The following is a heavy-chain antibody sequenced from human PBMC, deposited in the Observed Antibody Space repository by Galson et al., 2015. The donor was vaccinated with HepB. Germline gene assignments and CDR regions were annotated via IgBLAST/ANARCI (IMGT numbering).Heavy chain of an antibody. V-gene: IGHV1-3*01. J-gene: IGHJ4*02. CDR1: GYTFTSYA. CDR2: INAGNGNT. Sequence: SVKVSCKASGYTFTSYAMHWVRQAPGQRLEWMGWINAGNGNTKYSQKFQGRVTITRDTSASTAYMELSSLRSEDTAVYYCARERGGIVVVPAAKYGAAAGTNYFDYWGQGTLVTVSS. CDR3: ARERGGIVVVPAAKYGAAAGTNYFDY. D-gene: IGHD2-2*01.